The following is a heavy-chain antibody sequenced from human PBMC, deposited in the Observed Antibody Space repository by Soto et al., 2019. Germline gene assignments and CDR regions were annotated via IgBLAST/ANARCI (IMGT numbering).Heavy chain of an antibody. Sequence: EVQLVESGGGLVKPGGSLRLSCAASGFTFSSYSMNWVRQAPGKGLEWVSSISSSSSYIYYADSVKGRFTISRDNAKNSLYLQMNSLRAEDTAVYYCARDSGSGWGNAVDIWGQGTMVTVSS. CDR1: GFTFSSYS. CDR2: ISSSSSYI. V-gene: IGHV3-21*01. D-gene: IGHD6-19*01. J-gene: IGHJ3*02. CDR3: ARDSGSGWGNAVDI.